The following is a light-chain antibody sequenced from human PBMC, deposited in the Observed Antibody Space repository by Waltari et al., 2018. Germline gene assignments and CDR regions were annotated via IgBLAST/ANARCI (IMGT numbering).Light chain of an antibody. J-gene: IGKJ4*01. V-gene: IGKV3-15*01. CDR3: QQYNNWPPVLT. CDR2: GAS. Sequence: EIVMTQSPDTMSLSPGDRATLSCRASQDISTNLAWYHQRPGQPPRLLIYGASTRAAGIPARFSGSGSGADFTLTISSMQSEDSAVYYCQQYNNWPPVLTFGGGTKVQIK. CDR1: QDISTN.